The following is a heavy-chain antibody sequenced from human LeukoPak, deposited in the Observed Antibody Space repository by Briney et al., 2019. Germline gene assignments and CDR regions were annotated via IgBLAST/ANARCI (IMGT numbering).Heavy chain of an antibody. CDR2: ISAYNGNT. CDR1: GYTFTSYG. Sequence: ASVKVSCKASGYTFTSYGISWVRQAPGQGLEWMGWISAYNGNTNYAQKLQGGVTMTTDTSTSTAYMELRSLRSDDTAVYYCARDLRRLSWLPPSGDYWGQGTLVTVSS. J-gene: IGHJ4*02. CDR3: ARDLRRLSWLPPSGDY. V-gene: IGHV1-18*01. D-gene: IGHD3-22*01.